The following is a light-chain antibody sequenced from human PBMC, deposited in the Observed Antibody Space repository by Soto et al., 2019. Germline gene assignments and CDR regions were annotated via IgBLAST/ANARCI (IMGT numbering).Light chain of an antibody. CDR2: GAS. Sequence: DIQMTQSPASLSASVGDRVTITCLASQDIRKYLSWYQQKPGRAPKLLIYGASYLETGVPSRFSGSGYGTDLTFTISSLQPEDIATYYCQHYDHLPPFTFGPGTKVAI. CDR3: QHYDHLPPFT. CDR1: QDIRKY. V-gene: IGKV1-33*01. J-gene: IGKJ3*01.